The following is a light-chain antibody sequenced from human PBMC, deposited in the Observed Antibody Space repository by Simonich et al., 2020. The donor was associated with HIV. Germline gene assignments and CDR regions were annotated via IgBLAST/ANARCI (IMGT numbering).Light chain of an antibody. V-gene: IGLV2-14*03. CDR3: SSYTSSSTVL. CDR2: VVT. Sequence: QSALTQPASVSGSPGQSITISCTGTSSDVGGYNYVSWYQQHPGKAPKLIIYVVTNRPSGVSNRFSGSKSGNTASLTISGLQAEDEADYYCSSYTSSSTVLFGGGTKLTVL. J-gene: IGLJ2*01. CDR1: SSDVGGYNY.